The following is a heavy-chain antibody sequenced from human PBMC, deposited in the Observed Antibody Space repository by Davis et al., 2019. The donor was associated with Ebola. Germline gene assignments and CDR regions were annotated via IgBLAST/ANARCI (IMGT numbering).Heavy chain of an antibody. CDR3: AREPTGNYYYFYGMDV. CDR1: GFTVRNTH. J-gene: IGHJ6*04. CDR2: IYGGDT. V-gene: IGHV3-53*01. Sequence: GGSLRLSCDASGFTVRNTHMSWVRQAPGKGLEWVSGIYGGDTHSAESVKGRFTISRDNSKNTLHLEMNSLRVEDTAVYFCAREPTGNYYYFYGMDVWGKGTTVSVSS.